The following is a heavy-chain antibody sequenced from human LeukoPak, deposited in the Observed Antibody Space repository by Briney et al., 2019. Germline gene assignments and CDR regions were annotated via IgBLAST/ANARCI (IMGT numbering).Heavy chain of an antibody. CDR1: GFTFSSYA. D-gene: IGHD2-21*02. CDR3: ARMGVVVTAIDYYYYGMDV. CDR2: ISGSGDNT. V-gene: IGHV3-23*01. J-gene: IGHJ6*02. Sequence: PGRSLRLSCAASGFTFSSYAMSWVRQAPGKGLEWVSGISGSGDNTYYADSVKGRFTISRDNSKNTLYLQMNSLRAEDTAVNYCARMGVVVTAIDYYYYGMDVWGQGTTVTVSS.